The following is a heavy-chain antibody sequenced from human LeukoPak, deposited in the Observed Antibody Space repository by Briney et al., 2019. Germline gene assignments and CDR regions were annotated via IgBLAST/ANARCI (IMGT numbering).Heavy chain of an antibody. D-gene: IGHD6-19*01. CDR3: ARVPRYSSGWYSARGYAFDI. Sequence: PSETLSLTCAVYGGSFSGYYWSWIRQPPGKGLEWIGEINHSGSTNYNPSLKSRVTISVDTSKNQFSLKLSSVTAADTAVYYCARVPRYSSGWYSARGYAFDIWGQGTMVTVSS. CDR1: GGSFSGYY. J-gene: IGHJ3*02. CDR2: INHSGST. V-gene: IGHV4-34*01.